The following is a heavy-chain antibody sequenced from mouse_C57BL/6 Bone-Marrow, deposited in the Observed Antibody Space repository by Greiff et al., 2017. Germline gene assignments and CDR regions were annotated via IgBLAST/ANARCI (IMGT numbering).Heavy chain of an antibody. V-gene: IGHV2-6*01. J-gene: IGHJ3*01. Sequence: QVQLQQPGPGLVAPSPCLSITCTVSGFSFTSYGVDWVRQSPGKGLEWLGVIWGVGSTNYNSALKSRLSISKDNSKSQVFLIMNSLQTDDTAMYYCASEGDRGGFAYWGQGTLVTVSA. D-gene: IGHD2-13*01. CDR2: IWGVGST. CDR3: ASEGDRGGFAY. CDR1: GFSFTSYG.